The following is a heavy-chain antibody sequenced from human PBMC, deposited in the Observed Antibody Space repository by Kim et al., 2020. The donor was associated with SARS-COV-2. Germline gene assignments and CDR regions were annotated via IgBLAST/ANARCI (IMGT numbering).Heavy chain of an antibody. CDR2: IRSKANGYAT. V-gene: IGHV3-73*01. CDR3: TRVPGTTLAFCDAFD. Sequence: GGSLRLSCGASGFTFSDSAMHWVRRASGKGLEWVGRIRSKANGYATAYSASVRGRFTISRDDSRNTAYLQMNSLKTEDTAVYYCTRVPGTTLAFCDAFD. D-gene: IGHD1-1*01. J-gene: IGHJ3*02. CDR1: GFTFSDSA.